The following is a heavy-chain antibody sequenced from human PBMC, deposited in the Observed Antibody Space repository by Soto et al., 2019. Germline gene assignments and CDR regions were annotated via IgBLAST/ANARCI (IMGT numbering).Heavy chain of an antibody. V-gene: IGHV1-2*04. D-gene: IGHD3-3*01. CDR1: GYTFTGYY. J-gene: IGHJ4*02. Sequence: ASVKFSCKASGYTFTGYYMHWVRQAPGQGLEWMGWINPNSGGTNYAQKFQGWVTMTRDTSISTAYMELSRLRSDDTAVYYCAKNYGLPSPTTNWGQGTLITVSS. CDR3: AKNYGLPSPTTN. CDR2: INPNSGGT.